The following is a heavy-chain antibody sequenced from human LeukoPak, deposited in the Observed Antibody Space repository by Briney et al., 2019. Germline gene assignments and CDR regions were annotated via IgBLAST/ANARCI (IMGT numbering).Heavy chain of an antibody. Sequence: GGSLRLSCAASGFTFSSYSMNWVRQAPGKGLEWVSSISSSSSYIYYADSVKGRFTISRDNAKNSLYLQMNSQRAEDTAVYSCARDQRSYCSSTSCQSRYYYMDVWGKGTTVTVSS. CDR1: GFTFSSYS. V-gene: IGHV3-21*01. J-gene: IGHJ6*03. D-gene: IGHD2-2*01. CDR2: ISSSSSYI. CDR3: ARDQRSYCSSTSCQSRYYYMDV.